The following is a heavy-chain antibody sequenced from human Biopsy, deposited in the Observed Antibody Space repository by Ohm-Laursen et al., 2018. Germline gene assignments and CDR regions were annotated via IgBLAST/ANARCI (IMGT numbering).Heavy chain of an antibody. CDR2: INPNSGNA. Sequence: ATVKISCKASGYTFAGYYLHWVRQAPGHGLEWMGWINPNSGNANYAQSFQGRLTVTRDTSISTAYMELTSLTFDGTAIYYCARVPAYPSIDGYYGLDLWGQGTTVIVSS. J-gene: IGHJ6*02. V-gene: IGHV1-2*02. CDR3: ARVPAYPSIDGYYGLDL. CDR1: GYTFAGYY. D-gene: IGHD3-9*01.